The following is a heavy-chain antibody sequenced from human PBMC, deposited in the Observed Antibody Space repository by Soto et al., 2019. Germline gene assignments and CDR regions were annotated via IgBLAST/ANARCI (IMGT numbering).Heavy chain of an antibody. CDR1: GGSISSYY. V-gene: IGHV4-59*12. D-gene: IGHD3-3*01. CDR2: IYYSGST. J-gene: IGHJ6*03. CDR3: ARELDFWSGYYPHHYYYYYMDV. Sequence: SSETLSLTCTVSGGSISSYYWSWIRQPPGKGLEWIGYIYYSGSTNYNPSLKSRVTISVDTSKNQFSLKLSSVTAADTAVYYCARELDFWSGYYPHHYYYYYMDVWGKGTTVTVSS.